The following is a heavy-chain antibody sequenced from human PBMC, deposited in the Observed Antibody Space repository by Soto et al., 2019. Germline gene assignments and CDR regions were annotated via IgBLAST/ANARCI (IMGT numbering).Heavy chain of an antibody. J-gene: IGHJ6*03. Sequence: GGSLGLSCAAAGYTFSSYWMGWVRQAPGKGLEWVANIKQDGSEKYYVDSVKGRFTISRDNAKNSLYLQMNSLRAEDTAVYYCAREFKGSGSYYYYMDVWGKGTTVTVSS. CDR1: GYTFSSYW. D-gene: IGHD3-10*01. V-gene: IGHV3-7*01. CDR2: IKQDGSEK. CDR3: AREFKGSGSYYYYMDV.